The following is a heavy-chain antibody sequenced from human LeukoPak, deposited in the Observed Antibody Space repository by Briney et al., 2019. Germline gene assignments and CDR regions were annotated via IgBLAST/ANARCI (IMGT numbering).Heavy chain of an antibody. D-gene: IGHD3-3*01. CDR2: ISGSGSST. J-gene: IGHJ4*02. V-gene: IGHV3-23*01. CDR1: GFTFSSYA. CDR3: AKEAAHYDLWSGPRRSSAPFDY. Sequence: AGSLRLSCAASGFTFSSYAMSWVRQAPRKGLEWVSAISGSGSSTYYAHSVKGRLTISRDKSKNTLYLQMNSLRAEDTAVYYCAKEAAHYDLWSGPRRSSAPFDYWGQGTLVSVSS.